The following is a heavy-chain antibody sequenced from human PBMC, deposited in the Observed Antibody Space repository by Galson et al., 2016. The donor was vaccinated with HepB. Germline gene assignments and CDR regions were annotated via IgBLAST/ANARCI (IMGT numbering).Heavy chain of an antibody. CDR1: GFTVRTLY. CDR3: AREGFNAFDV. CDR2: IHSGGST. V-gene: IGHV3-53*01. D-gene: IGHD3-3*01. J-gene: IGHJ3*01. Sequence: SLRLSCAASGFTVRTLYMSWVRQAPGKGLEWVSVIHSGGSTYHADSVKGRFTVSRDDSKNTVYLQMNSLRVEDTAIYYCAREGFNAFDVWGRGTVVTISS.